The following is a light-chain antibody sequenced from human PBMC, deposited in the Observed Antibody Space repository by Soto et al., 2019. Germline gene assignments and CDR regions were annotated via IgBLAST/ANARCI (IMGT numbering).Light chain of an antibody. CDR3: QQRSNLPQT. CDR1: QGVSSY. V-gene: IGKV3-11*01. J-gene: IGKJ1*01. Sequence: EIVLTQSPATLSSSPGERATLSCRASQGVSSYLAWYQQKPGQAPMLLIYDASNRASGVPARFSGSGSGTDFTLTISSLEPEDFAVYYCQQRSNLPQTFGQGTKVEIK. CDR2: DAS.